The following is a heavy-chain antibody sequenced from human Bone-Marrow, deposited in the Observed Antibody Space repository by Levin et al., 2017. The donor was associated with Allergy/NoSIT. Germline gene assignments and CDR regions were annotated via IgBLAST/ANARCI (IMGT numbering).Heavy chain of an antibody. CDR2: IYHSGST. D-gene: IGHD6-19*01. Sequence: SQTLSLTCAVSGGSISSSNWWSWVRQPPGKGLEWIGEIYHSGSTNYNPSLKSRVTISVDKSKNQFSLKLSSVTAADTAVYYCAREGDVWGSGWSTTYDYNWFDPWGQGTLVTVSS. V-gene: IGHV4-4*02. CDR3: AREGDVWGSGWSTTYDYNWFDP. J-gene: IGHJ5*02. CDR1: GGSISSSNW.